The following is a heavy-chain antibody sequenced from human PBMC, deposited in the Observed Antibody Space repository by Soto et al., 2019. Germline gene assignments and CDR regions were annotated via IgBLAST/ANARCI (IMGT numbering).Heavy chain of an antibody. Sequence: ETLSLTCTVSGGSISSYYWSWIRQPPGKGLEWIGYIYYSGSANYNPSLKSRVTISVDTSKNQFSLKLSSVTAADTAVYYCARGPSLEYYYYGMDVWGQGTTVTVSS. CDR2: IYYSGSA. D-gene: IGHD3-3*01. CDR1: GGSISSYY. V-gene: IGHV4-59*01. CDR3: ARGPSLEYYYYGMDV. J-gene: IGHJ6*02.